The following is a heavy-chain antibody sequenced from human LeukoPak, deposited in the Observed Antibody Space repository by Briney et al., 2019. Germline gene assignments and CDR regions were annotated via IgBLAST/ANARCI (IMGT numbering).Heavy chain of an antibody. J-gene: IGHJ4*02. CDR2: IYSSGST. CDR1: GGSISTYY. Sequence: SETLSLTCTVSGGSISTYYWSWIRQPAGQGLEWIGRIYSSGSTNYNPSLKSRVTMSVDRSKNQFSLKLSAVTAADTAVYYCSRGDHDYWGQGTLVTVSS. V-gene: IGHV4-4*07. CDR3: SRGDHDY.